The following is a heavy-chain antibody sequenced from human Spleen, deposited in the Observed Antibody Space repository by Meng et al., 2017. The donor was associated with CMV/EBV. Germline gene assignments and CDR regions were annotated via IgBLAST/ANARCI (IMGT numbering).Heavy chain of an antibody. CDR2: INQNSGAT. J-gene: IGHJ5*02. CDR1: GYTFSGYY. CDR3: ARGRPDYSNSYNWFDP. Sequence: ASVKVSCKASGYTFSGYYIHWVRQAPGQGLEWMGWINQNSGATNYAQKFQGRVTMTRDTSISTAYMELSRLRSDDTAVYYCARGRPDYSNSYNWFDPWGQGTLVTVSS. V-gene: IGHV1-2*02. D-gene: IGHD4-11*01.